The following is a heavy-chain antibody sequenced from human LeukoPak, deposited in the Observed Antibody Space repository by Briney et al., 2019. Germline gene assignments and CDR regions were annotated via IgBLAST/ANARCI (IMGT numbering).Heavy chain of an antibody. D-gene: IGHD3-3*01. Sequence: KPSETLSLTCTVSGGSISSYYWSWIRQPAGKGLEWIGRIYTSGSTNYNPSLKSRVTMSVDTSKNRFSLRLSSVTAADAAVYYCARDLRFLEWLFWGQGTLVTVSS. CDR3: ARDLRFLEWLF. J-gene: IGHJ4*02. CDR1: GGSISSYY. V-gene: IGHV4-4*07. CDR2: IYTSGST.